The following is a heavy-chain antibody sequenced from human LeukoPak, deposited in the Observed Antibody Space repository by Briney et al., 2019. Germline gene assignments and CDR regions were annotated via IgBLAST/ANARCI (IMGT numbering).Heavy chain of an antibody. CDR2: VSATSNYV. J-gene: IGHJ4*02. Sequence: GGSLRLSCAASGFTFSSYSMNWVRQAPGKGLEWVSSVSATSNYVYYADSVKGRLTISRDNAKNSLYLQMNSLRAEDTAVYYCARYGAHPFDYWGQGTLVTVSS. V-gene: IGHV3-21*01. D-gene: IGHD4-17*01. CDR1: GFTFSSYS. CDR3: ARYGAHPFDY.